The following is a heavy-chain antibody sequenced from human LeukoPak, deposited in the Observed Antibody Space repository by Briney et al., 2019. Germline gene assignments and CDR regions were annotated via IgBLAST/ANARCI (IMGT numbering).Heavy chain of an antibody. Sequence: GGSLRLSSAASGFTFSSYSMNWVRQAPGKGLEWVSSISSSSSYIYYADSVKGRFIISRDNAKNSLYLQMNSLRAEDTAVYYCARDPYSGLFDYWGQGTLVTVSS. CDR2: ISSSSSYI. CDR1: GFTFSSYS. D-gene: IGHD4-11*01. J-gene: IGHJ4*02. CDR3: ARDPYSGLFDY. V-gene: IGHV3-21*01.